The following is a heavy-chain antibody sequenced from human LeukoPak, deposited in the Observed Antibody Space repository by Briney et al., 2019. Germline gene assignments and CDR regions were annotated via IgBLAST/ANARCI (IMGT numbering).Heavy chain of an antibody. CDR1: GGSISSSDYY. D-gene: IGHD3-9*01. V-gene: IGHV4-39*07. CDR2: IYYSGST. Sequence: PSETLSLTCTVSGGSISSSDYYWGWIRQPPGKGLEWIGSIYYSGSTYYNPSLKSRVTISADTSKNQFSLKLSSVTAADTAVYYCARGVVLTGYPLDFWGRGTLVTVSS. J-gene: IGHJ4*02. CDR3: ARGVVLTGYPLDF.